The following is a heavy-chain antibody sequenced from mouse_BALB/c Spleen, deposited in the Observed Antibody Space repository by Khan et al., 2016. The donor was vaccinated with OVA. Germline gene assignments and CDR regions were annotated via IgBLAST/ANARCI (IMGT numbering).Heavy chain of an antibody. CDR3: AREGAAWLPY. CDR1: GYTFTDYY. CDR2: IYPGSGNI. V-gene: IGHV1-77*01. J-gene: IGHJ3*01. Sequence: QVQLKQSGAELARPGASVKLSCKASGYTFTDYYINWMKQRTGQGLEWIGEIYPGSGNIYYNEKFKGKATLTADKSSSTAYMQLSSLTSEDSAVYFCAREGAAWLPYGGQGTLVTVSA.